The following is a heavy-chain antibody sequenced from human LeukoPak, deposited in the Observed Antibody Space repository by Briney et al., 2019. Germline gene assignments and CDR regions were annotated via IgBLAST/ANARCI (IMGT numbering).Heavy chain of an antibody. Sequence: GGSLRLSCAASGFTFDDYAMHWVRQAPGKGLEWVAGISWNSGSIGYADSVKGRFTISRDNSKNTLYLQMNSLRAEDTAVYYCARDWQQLANYYYYGMDVWGQGTTVTVSS. CDR1: GFTFDDYA. J-gene: IGHJ6*02. D-gene: IGHD6-13*01. V-gene: IGHV3-9*01. CDR2: ISWNSGSI. CDR3: ARDWQQLANYYYYGMDV.